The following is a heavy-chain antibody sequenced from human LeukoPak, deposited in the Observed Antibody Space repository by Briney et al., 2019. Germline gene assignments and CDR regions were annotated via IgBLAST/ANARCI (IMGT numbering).Heavy chain of an antibody. Sequence: PSETLSLTCTVSGGSISSGSYYWSWIRQPAGKGLEWIGRIYTSGSTNYNPSLKSRVTISVDTSKNQFSLKLSSVTAADTAVYYCARGLQAVAANFDYWGQGTLVTVSS. CDR1: GGSISSGSYY. CDR2: IYTSGST. J-gene: IGHJ4*02. V-gene: IGHV4-61*02. D-gene: IGHD6-19*01. CDR3: ARGLQAVAANFDY.